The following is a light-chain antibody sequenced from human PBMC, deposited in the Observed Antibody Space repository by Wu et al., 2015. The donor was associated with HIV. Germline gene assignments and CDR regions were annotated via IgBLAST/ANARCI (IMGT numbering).Light chain of an antibody. CDR3: QQYYSSWT. Sequence: DIQMTQSPSSLSASVGDRVTITCRASQGISNFLAWYQQKPGKPPKVLIYAASTLQSGVPSRFSGSGSGTDFTLTISSLQPEDVATYYCQQYYSSWTFGQGTKVEIK. CDR1: QGISNF. V-gene: IGKV1-27*01. J-gene: IGKJ1*01. CDR2: AAS.